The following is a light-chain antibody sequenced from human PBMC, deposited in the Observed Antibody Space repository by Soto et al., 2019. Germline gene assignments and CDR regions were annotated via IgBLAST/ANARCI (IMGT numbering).Light chain of an antibody. CDR2: AAS. CDR3: QQYDTYWT. J-gene: IGKJ1*01. V-gene: IGKV1-39*01. Sequence: DIQMTQSPSSLSASVGDRVTMTFRASQSISSYLNWYQQKPGKAPKLLIYAASSLQSGVPSRFSGSGSGTEFTLTISSLQPDDFATYYCQQYDTYWTFGQGTKVDIK. CDR1: QSISSY.